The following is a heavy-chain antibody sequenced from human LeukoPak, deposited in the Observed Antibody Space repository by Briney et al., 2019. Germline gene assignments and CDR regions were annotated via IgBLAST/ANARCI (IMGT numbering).Heavy chain of an antibody. CDR1: GFTCSSYS. J-gene: IGHJ4*02. V-gene: IGHV3-21*01. Sequence: GGSLRLSCAASGFTCSSYSMNWVRQAPGKGLEWVSSISSSSSNIYYADSVKGRFTISRDNAKNSLYLQMNSLRVEDTAVYYCARCTTGRTFGSLREIKRSREIDYWGQGTLVTVSS. D-gene: IGHD1-1*01. CDR3: ARCTTGRTFGSLREIKRSREIDY. CDR2: ISSSSSNI.